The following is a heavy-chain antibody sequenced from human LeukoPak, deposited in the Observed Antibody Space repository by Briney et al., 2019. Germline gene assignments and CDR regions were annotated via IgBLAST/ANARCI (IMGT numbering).Heavy chain of an antibody. D-gene: IGHD2-15*01. J-gene: IGHJ4*02. Sequence: GGSLRLSCAASGFTFSSYSLNCVRQSPGEGLEWVSYISSGSTSTYYADSVKGLFTISRDNAKNSLYLQMNSLRVEDTAVYYCSMSGWWGQGTLVTVSS. CDR3: SMSGW. V-gene: IGHV3-48*01. CDR1: GFTFSSYS. CDR2: ISSGSTST.